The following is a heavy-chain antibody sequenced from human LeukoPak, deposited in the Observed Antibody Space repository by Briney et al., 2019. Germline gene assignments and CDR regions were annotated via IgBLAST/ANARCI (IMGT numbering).Heavy chain of an antibody. V-gene: IGHV3-23*01. CDR2: ISGSGATT. CDR1: GFTFSSYS. CDR3: AKDQSRVGASDPFDS. Sequence: GGSLRLSCAASGFTFSSYSMNWVRQAPGKGLEWVSSISGSGATTYYADSVKGRFTISRDNSNNTVYLQMNSLRAEDTAVYYCAKDQSRVGASDPFDSWGQGMQVGVSS. J-gene: IGHJ4*02. D-gene: IGHD1-26*01.